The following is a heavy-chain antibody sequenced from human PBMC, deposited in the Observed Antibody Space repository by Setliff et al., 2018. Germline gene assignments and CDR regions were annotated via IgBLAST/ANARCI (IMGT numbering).Heavy chain of an antibody. CDR1: GYTFSESI. V-gene: IGHV1-18*01. Sequence: ASVKVSCKASGYTFSESIVSWVRQAPGQGLEWMGWIAVYTGKTYSAQKFQGRLTMTTDKSTNMAYLDLRGPRLDDTAIYFCLRLVRYCSRTACQRTSGDEVWGQGTLVTV. CDR3: LRLVRYCSRTACQRTSGDEV. D-gene: IGHD2-8*01. J-gene: IGHJ4*01. CDR2: IAVYTGKT.